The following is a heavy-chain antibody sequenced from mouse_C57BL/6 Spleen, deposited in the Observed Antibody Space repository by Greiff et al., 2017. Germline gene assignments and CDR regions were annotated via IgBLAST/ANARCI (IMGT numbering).Heavy chain of an antibody. D-gene: IGHD1-1*01. CDR2: IYPRSGNT. CDR3: ARSGYYYGSSYVDLYFGV. V-gene: IGHV1-81*01. J-gene: IGHJ1*03. Sequence: QVQLQQSGAELARPGASVKLSCKASGYTFTSYGISWVKQRTGQGLEWIGEIYPRSGNTYYNEKFKGKATLTADKSSSTAYMELRSLTSEDSAVXFCARSGYYYGSSYVDLYFGVLGTGDTVTVSS. CDR1: GYTFTSYG.